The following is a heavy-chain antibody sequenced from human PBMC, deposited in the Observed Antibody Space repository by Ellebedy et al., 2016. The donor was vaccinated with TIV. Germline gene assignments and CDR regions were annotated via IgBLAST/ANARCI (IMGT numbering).Heavy chain of an antibody. J-gene: IGHJ6*02. CDR1: GVMMTGYG. D-gene: IGHD4-17*01. CDR2: IRSDGSAR. V-gene: IGHV3-30*02. Sequence: GGSLRLSCAASGVMMTGYGMHWVRQAPGKGLEWVAFIRSDGSARYYGDSVSGRFTISRDDSKNTLYLQMNNLRSDDTAVYYCAKGAYPVPTVMAVWGQGTTVTVSS. CDR3: AKGAYPVPTVMAV.